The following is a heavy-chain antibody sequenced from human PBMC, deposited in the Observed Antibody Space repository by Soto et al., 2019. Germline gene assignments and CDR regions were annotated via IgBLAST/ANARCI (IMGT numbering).Heavy chain of an antibody. CDR2: ISESGGNT. D-gene: IGHD1-1*01. CDR3: AKDKPGTTAFDI. J-gene: IGHJ3*02. V-gene: IGHV3-23*01. CDR1: GFTFRAYA. Sequence: GGSLRLSCAASGFTFRAYALSWVRQAPGKGLEWVSAISESGGNTYYADSVKGRFTISRDDSKNTLYLQMNSLRAEDTAVYDCAKDKPGTTAFDIWGRGTLVTVSS.